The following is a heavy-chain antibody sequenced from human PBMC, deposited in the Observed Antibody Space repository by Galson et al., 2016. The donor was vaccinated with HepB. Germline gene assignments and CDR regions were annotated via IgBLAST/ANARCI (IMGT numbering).Heavy chain of an antibody. Sequence: SLRLSCAVSGLRFSDLWVDWVRQAPGKGLEWVANIKGDGSLKFYVDSVRGRFTISRDNAKNSVYLQMNSLTVEDTGVYYCAREGIGDYFDWGQGTLVTVSS. D-gene: IGHD2-21*01. CDR2: IKGDGSLK. J-gene: IGHJ4*02. CDR3: AREGIGDYFD. V-gene: IGHV3-7*01. CDR1: GLRFSDLW.